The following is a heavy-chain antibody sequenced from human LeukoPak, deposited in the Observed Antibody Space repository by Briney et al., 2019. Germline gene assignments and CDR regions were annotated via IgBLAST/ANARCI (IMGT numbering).Heavy chain of an antibody. CDR2: IFTSGST. J-gene: IGHJ4*02. V-gene: IGHV4-61*02. Sequence: PSQTLSLTCTVSGGSIGSGPYYWTWIRQPSGKGLEWLGRIFTSGSTNYKSSLKSRVTISLDTSKNQFSLRLSSVTAADTAVYYCARDPGSGYLDYWGQGTLVTVSS. D-gene: IGHD3-22*01. CDR3: ARDPGSGYLDY. CDR1: GGSIGSGPYY.